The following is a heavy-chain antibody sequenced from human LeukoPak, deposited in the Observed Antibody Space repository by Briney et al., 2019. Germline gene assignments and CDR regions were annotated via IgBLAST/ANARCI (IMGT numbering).Heavy chain of an antibody. Sequence: SQTLSLTCTVSGGSISSGDYYWSWIRQPPGKGLEWIGYIYYSGSTYYNPSLKSRVTISVDTSKNQFSLKLSSVTAADTAVYYCARGEDGTGDYRPTYFDSWGQGTLVTVSS. J-gene: IGHJ4*02. CDR3: ARGEDGTGDYRPTYFDS. CDR1: GGSISSGDYY. CDR2: IYYSGST. V-gene: IGHV4-30-4*08. D-gene: IGHD4-17*01.